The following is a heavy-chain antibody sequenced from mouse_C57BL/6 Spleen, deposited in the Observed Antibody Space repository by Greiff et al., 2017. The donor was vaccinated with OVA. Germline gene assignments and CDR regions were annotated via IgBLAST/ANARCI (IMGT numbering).Heavy chain of an antibody. J-gene: IGHJ2*01. CDR3: ARWPKGDY. CDR1: GYTFTDYY. V-gene: IGHV1-26*01. CDR2: INPNNGGT. Sequence: EVQGVESGPELVKPGASVKISCKASGYTFTDYYMNWVKQSHGKSLEWIGDINPNNGGTSYNQKFKGKATLTVDKSSSTAYMELRSLTSEDSAVYYCARWPKGDYWGQGTTLTVSS.